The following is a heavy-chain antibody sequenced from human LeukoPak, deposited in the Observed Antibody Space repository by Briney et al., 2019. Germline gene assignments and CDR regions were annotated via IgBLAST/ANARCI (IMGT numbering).Heavy chain of an antibody. Sequence: SETLSLTCAVSGGSISSGGYSWSWIRQPPGKGLEWIGYIYHSGSTYYDPSLKSRVTISVDRSKNQFSLKLSSVTAADTAVYYCAREWREGLDYWGQGTLVTVSS. J-gene: IGHJ4*02. CDR3: AREWREGLDY. V-gene: IGHV4-30-2*01. CDR1: GGSISSGGYS. D-gene: IGHD1-26*01. CDR2: IYHSGST.